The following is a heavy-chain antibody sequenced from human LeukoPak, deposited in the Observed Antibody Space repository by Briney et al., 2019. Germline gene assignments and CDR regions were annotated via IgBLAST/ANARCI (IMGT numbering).Heavy chain of an antibody. CDR3: LAQGKTPNAFDI. V-gene: IGHV4-31*03. CDR1: GGSISSGGYY. J-gene: IGHJ3*02. CDR2: IYYSGST. Sequence: SETLSLTCTVSGGSISSGGYYWSWIRQHPGKGLEWIGYIYYSGSTYYNPSLKSRVTISVDTSKNQFSLKLSSVTAADTAVYHCLAQGKTPNAFDIWGQGTMVTVSS.